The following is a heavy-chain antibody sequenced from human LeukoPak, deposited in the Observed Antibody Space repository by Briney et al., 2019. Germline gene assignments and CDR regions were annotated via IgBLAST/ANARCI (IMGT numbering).Heavy chain of an antibody. CDR3: AGRDFYYFDY. Sequence: SETLSLTCTVSDGSISGSGFYWGWLRQPPGKGLEWIGSIYYSGNTYYNPSLKSRVTISVDTSENQFSLKLSSVTAADTAVYYCAGRDFYYFDYWGQGTLVTVSS. V-gene: IGHV4-39*01. CDR2: IYYSGNT. J-gene: IGHJ4*02. CDR1: DGSISGSGFY.